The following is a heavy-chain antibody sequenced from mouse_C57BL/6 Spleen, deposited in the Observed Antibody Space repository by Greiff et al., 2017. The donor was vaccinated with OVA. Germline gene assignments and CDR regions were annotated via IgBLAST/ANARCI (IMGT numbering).Heavy chain of an antibody. Sequence: VQLQESGAELARPGASVKLSCKASGYTFTSYGISWVKQRTGQGLEWIGEIYPRSGNTYYNEKFKGKATLTADKSSSTAYMELRSLTSEDSSVYFCARSDVGYCDYWGQGTTLTVSS. CDR2: IYPRSGNT. J-gene: IGHJ2*01. V-gene: IGHV1-81*01. CDR1: GYTFTSYG. CDR3: ARSDVGYCDY.